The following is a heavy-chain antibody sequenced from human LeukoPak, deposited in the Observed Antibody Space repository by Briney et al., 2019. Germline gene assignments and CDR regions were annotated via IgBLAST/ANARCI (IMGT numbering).Heavy chain of an antibody. D-gene: IGHD1-26*01. CDR1: GGSISSYY. J-gene: IGHJ4*02. V-gene: IGHV4-59*01. Sequence: SETLSLTCTVSGGSISSYYWSWIRQPPGKGLEWIGYIYYSGSTNYNPSLKSRVTISVDTSKNQFSLKLSSVTAADTAVYYCASCLGVGAPCDYWGQGTLVTVSS. CDR2: IYYSGST. CDR3: ASCLGVGAPCDY.